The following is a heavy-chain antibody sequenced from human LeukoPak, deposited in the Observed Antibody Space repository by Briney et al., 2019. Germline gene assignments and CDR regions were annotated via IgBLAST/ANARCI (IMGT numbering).Heavy chain of an antibody. CDR2: IYWNDDK. J-gene: IGHJ4*02. CDR3: AHQNYDFWSGYYFVDY. Sequence: SGPTLVNPTQTPTLTCTFSGFSLSTSGVGVGWIRQPPGKALEWLALIYWNDDKRYSPSLKSRLTITKDTSKNQVVLTMTNMDPVDTATYYCAHQNYDFWSGYYFVDYWGQGTLVTVSS. D-gene: IGHD3-3*01. CDR1: GFSLSTSGVG. V-gene: IGHV2-5*01.